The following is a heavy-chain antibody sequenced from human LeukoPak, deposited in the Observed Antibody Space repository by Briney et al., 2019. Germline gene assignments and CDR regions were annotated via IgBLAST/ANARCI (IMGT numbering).Heavy chain of an antibody. Sequence: GGSLRLSCAASGFTFSSYWMNWVRQAPGKGLEWVANIKHDGSDKYYVDSVKGRFTISRDNAKNSLYLQMNSLRAEDTAVYYCARGDCGSYVGWYFDLWGRGTLVTVSS. CDR1: GFTFSSYW. D-gene: IGHD2-21*02. J-gene: IGHJ2*01. V-gene: IGHV3-7*04. CDR3: ARGDCGSYVGWYFDL. CDR2: IKHDGSDK.